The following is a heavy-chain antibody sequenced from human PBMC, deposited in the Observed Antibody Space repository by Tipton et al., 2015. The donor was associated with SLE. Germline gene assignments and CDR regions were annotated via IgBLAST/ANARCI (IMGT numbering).Heavy chain of an antibody. CDR2: ISAYNGNT. CDR3: ARSRSGRNIVVVVAATLYYYGMDV. Sequence: QLVQSGAEVKKPGASVKVSCKASGYTFTSYGISWVRQAPGQGLEWMGWISAYNGNTNYAQKLQGRVTMTTDTSTSTAYMELRSLRSDDTAVYYCARSRSGRNIVVVVAATLYYYGMDVWGQGTTVTVSS. J-gene: IGHJ6*02. V-gene: IGHV1-18*01. D-gene: IGHD2-15*01. CDR1: GYTFTSYG.